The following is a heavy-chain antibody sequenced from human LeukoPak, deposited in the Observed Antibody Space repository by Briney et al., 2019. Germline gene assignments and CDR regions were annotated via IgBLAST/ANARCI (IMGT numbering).Heavy chain of an antibody. J-gene: IGHJ4*02. CDR2: ISNDGNNK. Sequence: PGGSLRLSCAASGFTFSSYGMHWVRQAPGKGLEWVAVISNDGNNKYYVDSVKGRFTISRDNSKNTLYLQMNSLRAEDTAVYYCAKDIYQLSYRTLDYWGQGTLVTVSS. V-gene: IGHV3-30*18. CDR1: GFTFSSYG. CDR3: AKDIYQLSYRTLDY. D-gene: IGHD2-2*01.